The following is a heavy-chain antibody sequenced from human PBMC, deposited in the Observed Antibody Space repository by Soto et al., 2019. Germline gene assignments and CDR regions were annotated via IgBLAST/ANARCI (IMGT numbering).Heavy chain of an antibody. J-gene: IGHJ6*02. Sequence: QVQLVQSGAEVKKPGASVKVSCKTSWYTFTSYYMHWVRQAPGQVLEWRGIDNPSGGFVTHAPKFQGRVTMIRDASTHTLYLDLSSLRSDDTGVYYCAIAEILDYHYAMEVWVQGTTVTVSS. CDR3: AIAEILDYHYAMEV. V-gene: IGHV1-46*01. CDR1: WYTFTSYY. CDR2: DNPSGGFV. D-gene: IGHD3-10*01.